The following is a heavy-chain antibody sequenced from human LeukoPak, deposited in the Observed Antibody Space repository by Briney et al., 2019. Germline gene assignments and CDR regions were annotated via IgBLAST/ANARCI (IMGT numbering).Heavy chain of an antibody. D-gene: IGHD6-13*01. CDR2: IQPGDSDT. CDR1: GYIFTNYW. J-gene: IGHJ5*02. V-gene: IGHV5-51*01. Sequence: GESLKISCKGSGYIFTNYWIAWVRQMPGKGLEWMGIIQPGDSDTRYSPSFQGQVTISADKSISTAYLQWSSLEASDTAMYYCARHGGVVWISSWYLTQGRELDPWGQGTLVTVSS. CDR3: ARHGGVVWISSWYLTQGRELDP.